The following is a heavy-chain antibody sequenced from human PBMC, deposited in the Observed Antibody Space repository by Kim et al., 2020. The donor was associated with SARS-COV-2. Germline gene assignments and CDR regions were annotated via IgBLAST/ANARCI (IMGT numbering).Heavy chain of an antibody. V-gene: IGHV4-39*01. D-gene: IGHD6-13*01. CDR2: T. CDR3: ARWTRAAASDY. Sequence: TYDNPSLKSRVTISVDTSKNQFSLKLSSVTAADTAVYYCARWTRAAASDYWGQGTLVTVSS. J-gene: IGHJ4*02.